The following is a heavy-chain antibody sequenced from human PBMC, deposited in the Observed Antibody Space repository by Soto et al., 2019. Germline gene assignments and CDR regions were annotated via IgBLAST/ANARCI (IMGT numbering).Heavy chain of an antibody. J-gene: IGHJ4*02. CDR1: GSSINSSGYY. Sequence: SETLSLTCTVSGSSINSSGYYWGWIRQPPGKGLEWIGSMFYGVSTYCNPSLKSRVTVSVDTSKNQFSLNLRSVTAADTAVYYCARLPSRHLVDYWGQGTQVTVSS. V-gene: IGHV4-39*01. CDR2: MFYGVST. D-gene: IGHD3-3*02. CDR3: ARLPSRHLVDY.